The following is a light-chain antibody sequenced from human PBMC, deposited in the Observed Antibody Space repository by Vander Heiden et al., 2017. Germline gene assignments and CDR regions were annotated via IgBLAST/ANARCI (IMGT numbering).Light chain of an antibody. V-gene: IGLV1-47*01. CDR1: RSNIGGNF. J-gene: IGLJ2*01. CDR3: ATWDESLSAVV. Sequence: QSVLTQPPSASGTPGPRVAIPCSGTRSNIGGNFVYWYQQLPETAPKVLIFKNNQRPSGVPDRFSGSKSGTSASLAISGLRSEDEADYYCATWDESLSAVVFGGGTKLTVL. CDR2: KNN.